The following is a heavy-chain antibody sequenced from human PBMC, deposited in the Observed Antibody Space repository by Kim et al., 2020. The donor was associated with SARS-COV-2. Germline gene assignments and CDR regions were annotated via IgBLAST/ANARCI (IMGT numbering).Heavy chain of an antibody. Sequence: YAGSVKGRFTISREEAKNSLYLHMNSLRAGDTAVYYCTRDSSAYNYYGMDVWGQGTTVTVSS. J-gene: IGHJ6*02. V-gene: IGHV3-13*01. CDR3: TRDSSAYNYYGMDV. D-gene: IGHD3-22*01.